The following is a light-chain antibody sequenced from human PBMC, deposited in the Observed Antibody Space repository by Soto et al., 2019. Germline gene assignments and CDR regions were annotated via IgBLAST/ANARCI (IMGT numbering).Light chain of an antibody. CDR2: EVT. CDR3: CSSGGNDNSV. CDR1: SSDVGGYDY. Sequence: QRVLDQAPSATGSPGQAVAISCTGTSSDVGGYDYVSWYQQHPGKAPKLLIYEVTKRPSGVPDRFSGSKSGNTASLTVFGLQAEDAADYYCCSSGGNDNSVFGTATKVTIL. V-gene: IGLV2-8*01. J-gene: IGLJ1*01.